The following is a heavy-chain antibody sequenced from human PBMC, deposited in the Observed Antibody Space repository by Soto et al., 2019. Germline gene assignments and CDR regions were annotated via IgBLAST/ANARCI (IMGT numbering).Heavy chain of an antibody. CDR1: GLTFSSYS. Sequence: GGSLRLSCAASGLTFSSYSMAWVRQAPGKGLEWVATISLDGSNYYYADSVKGRFTISRDNSKNTLYLQVNSLRAEDTAVYYCARGDRGSRPTVSFDYWGKGTVVNVS. J-gene: IGHJ4*02. V-gene: IGHV3-30-3*01. D-gene: IGHD3-10*01. CDR2: ISLDGSNY. CDR3: ARGDRGSRPTVSFDY.